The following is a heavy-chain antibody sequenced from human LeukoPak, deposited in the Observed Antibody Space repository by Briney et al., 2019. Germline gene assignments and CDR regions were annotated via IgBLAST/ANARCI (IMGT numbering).Heavy chain of an antibody. CDR2: INHSGST. D-gene: IGHD3-22*01. J-gene: IGHJ4*02. Sequence: PSETLSLTCAVYGGSFSGYYWSWIRQPPGKGLEWIGEINHSGSTNYNPSLKSRVTISVDTSKNQFSLKLSSVTAADTAVYYCARNRDYYDSSGYNYFDYWGQGTLVAVSS. V-gene: IGHV4-34*01. CDR1: GGSFSGYY. CDR3: ARNRDYYDSSGYNYFDY.